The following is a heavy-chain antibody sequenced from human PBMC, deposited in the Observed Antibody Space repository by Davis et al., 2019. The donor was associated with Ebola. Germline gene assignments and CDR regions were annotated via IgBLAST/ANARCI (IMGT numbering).Heavy chain of an antibody. CDR1: GFTFRSYS. Sequence: PGGSLRLSCAASGFTFRSYSMNWVRQAPGKGLEWVSSISSSSSYIYYADSVKGRFTISRDNAKNSLYLQMNSLRAEDTAVYYCARDGYDFWSGYYFHGMDVWGQGTTVTVSS. CDR3: ARDGYDFWSGYYFHGMDV. J-gene: IGHJ6*02. CDR2: ISSSSSYI. V-gene: IGHV3-21*01. D-gene: IGHD3-3*01.